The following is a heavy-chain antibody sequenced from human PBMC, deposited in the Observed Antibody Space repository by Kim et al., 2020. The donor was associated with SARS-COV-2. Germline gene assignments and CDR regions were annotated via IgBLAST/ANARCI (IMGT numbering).Heavy chain of an antibody. D-gene: IGHD6-13*01. CDR1: GGSISSYY. Sequence: SETLSLTCTVSGGSISSYYWSWIRQPAGKGLEWIGRIYTSGSTNYNPSLKSRVTMSVDTSKNQFSLKLSSVTAADTAVYYCARDRGFQQRHPGELYYYYGMDGWGQGTTVTVSS. CDR3: ARDRGFQQRHPGELYYYYGMDG. J-gene: IGHJ6*02. CDR2: IYTSGST. V-gene: IGHV4-4*07.